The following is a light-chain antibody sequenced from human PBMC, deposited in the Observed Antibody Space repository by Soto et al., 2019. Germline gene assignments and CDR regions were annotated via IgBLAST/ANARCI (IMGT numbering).Light chain of an antibody. CDR1: SSDVGGYNY. V-gene: IGLV2-8*01. CDR2: EVS. J-gene: IGLJ2*01. CDR3: SSDAGSNK. Sequence: QSALTQPPSASGSPGQSVTISCTGTSSDVGGYNYVSWYQQHPGKAPKLMIYEVSKRPSGVPDRFSGSKSGNTASLTVSGLQAEDEADYYCSSDAGSNKIGGGTKLTVL.